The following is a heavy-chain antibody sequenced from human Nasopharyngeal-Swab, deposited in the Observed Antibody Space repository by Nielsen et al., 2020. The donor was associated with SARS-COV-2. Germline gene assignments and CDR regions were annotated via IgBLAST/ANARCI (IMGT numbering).Heavy chain of an antibody. CDR3: ATHSGYSGYDPFDY. J-gene: IGHJ4*02. D-gene: IGHD5-12*01. CDR1: GFTFSSYG. V-gene: IGHV3-33*01. CDR2: IWYDGSNK. Sequence: GESLKISCAASGFTFSSYGMHWVRQAPGKGLEWVAVIWYDGSNKYYADSVKGRFTISRDNSKNTLYLQMNSLRAEDTAVYYCATHSGYSGYDPFDYWGQGTLVTVSS.